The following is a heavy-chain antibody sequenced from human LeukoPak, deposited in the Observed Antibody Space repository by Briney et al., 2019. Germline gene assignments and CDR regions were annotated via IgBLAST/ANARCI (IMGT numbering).Heavy chain of an antibody. D-gene: IGHD1-26*01. CDR1: GGTISSSSYY. Sequence: SETLSLTCTVSGGTISSSSYYWGWIRQPPGKGLEWIGSIYYSGSTYYNPSLKSRVTISVDTSKNQFSLKLSSVTAADTAVYYCARGWVGAKGYGMDVWGQGTTVTVSS. V-gene: IGHV4-39*07. J-gene: IGHJ6*02. CDR3: ARGWVGAKGYGMDV. CDR2: IYYSGST.